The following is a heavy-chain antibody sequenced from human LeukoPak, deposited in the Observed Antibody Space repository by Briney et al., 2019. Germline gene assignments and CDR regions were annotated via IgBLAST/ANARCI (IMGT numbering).Heavy chain of an antibody. D-gene: IGHD6-19*01. CDR2: ISGSGGST. V-gene: IGHV3-23*01. J-gene: IGHJ4*02. CDR1: GFTFSSYA. Sequence: GGSLRLSCAASGFTFSSYAMSWVRQAPGKGLEWASAISGSGGSTYYADSVKGRFTISRDNSKNTLYLQMNSLRAEDTAVYYCAKGFRSGWYLDYFDYWGQGTLVTVSS. CDR3: AKGFRSGWYLDYFDY.